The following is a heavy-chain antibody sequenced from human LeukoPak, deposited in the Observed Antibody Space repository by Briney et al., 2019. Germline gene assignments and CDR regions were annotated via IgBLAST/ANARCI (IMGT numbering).Heavy chain of an antibody. CDR3: TKGSCSAGRCYSNY. Sequence: GGSLRLSCTASRXPFGDYAINWVRQAPGEGLEWLGFIRSNAYGGTAEFAASVKTRFTISRDDSKTIAYLQMNSLKTEDTAVYYCTKGSCSAGRCYSNYWGQGTLVTVSS. J-gene: IGHJ4*02. V-gene: IGHV3-49*04. D-gene: IGHD2-15*01. CDR1: RXPFGDYA. CDR2: IRSNAYGGTA.